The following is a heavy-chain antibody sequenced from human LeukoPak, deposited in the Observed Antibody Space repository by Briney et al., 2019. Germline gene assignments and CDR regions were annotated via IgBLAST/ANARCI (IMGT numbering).Heavy chain of an antibody. J-gene: IGHJ4*02. Sequence: GGSLRLSCVASGLNFDDSAMHWVRQAPGKGLEWVSLISADGGSTFSADSVKGRFSISRDSSKNYLYLQMNSLRSEDTAMYYCAKESGKFDYWGQGTLVAV. CDR3: AKESGKFDY. V-gene: IGHV3-43*02. CDR2: ISADGGST. CDR1: GLNFDDSA.